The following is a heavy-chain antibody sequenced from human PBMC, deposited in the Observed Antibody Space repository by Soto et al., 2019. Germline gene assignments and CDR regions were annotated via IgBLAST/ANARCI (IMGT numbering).Heavy chain of an antibody. CDR1: VVSITKYY. J-gene: IGHJ3*02. CDR3: ARDVSPVVFDI. Sequence: SLTCIVSVVSITKYYWSWIRQPAGKGLEWIGRIYSSGRTNYNPSLKSRVTISADTSKNQFSLKLSSLTAADTAVYYCARDVSPVVFDIWGQGTMVTVSS. CDR2: IYSSGRT. D-gene: IGHD3-16*02. V-gene: IGHV4-4*07.